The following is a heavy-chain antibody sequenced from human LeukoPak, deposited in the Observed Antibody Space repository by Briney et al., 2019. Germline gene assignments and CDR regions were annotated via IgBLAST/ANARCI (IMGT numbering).Heavy chain of an antibody. Sequence: GGSLRPSCAASGFSFSSHAMHWVRQAPGKGLEYVSAISSNGGRTYYANSVKGRFTISRDNSKNTLYLQMGSLRAEDMAVYYCARQAPTLRNYFDYWGQGTLVTVSS. J-gene: IGHJ4*02. V-gene: IGHV3-64*01. CDR2: ISSNGGRT. CDR3: ARQAPTLRNYFDY. CDR1: GFSFSSHA.